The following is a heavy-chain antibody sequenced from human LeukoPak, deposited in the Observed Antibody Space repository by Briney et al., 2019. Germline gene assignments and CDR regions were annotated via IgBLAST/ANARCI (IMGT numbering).Heavy chain of an antibody. CDR3: SRGGAPAGYAYDI. J-gene: IGHJ3*02. D-gene: IGHD6-13*01. Sequence: GGSLRLSCATSGFTFRNFDLHWVRQATGEGLEWVSAIGTAGDTYYPDSVKGRFTISRDNAKNSFYLQMNNLRVGDTAVYYCSRGGAPAGYAYDIWGHGTVVTVSS. V-gene: IGHV3-13*01. CDR2: IGTAGDT. CDR1: GFTFRNFD.